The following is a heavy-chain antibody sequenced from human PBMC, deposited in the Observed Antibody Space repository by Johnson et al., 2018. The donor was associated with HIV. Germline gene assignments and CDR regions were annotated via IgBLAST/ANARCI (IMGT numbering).Heavy chain of an antibody. CDR3: AKDHRSSSLDAFDI. CDR2: IWYDGSNK. Sequence: QVQLVESGGGLVQPGGSLRLSCAASGFTFSSYGMHWVRQAPGKGLAWVAVIWYDGSNKYYADSVKGRFTISRDNSKNTLYLQMNSRRAEDTAVYYCAKDHRSSSLDAFDIWGQGTMVTVSS. D-gene: IGHD6-13*01. CDR1: GFTFSSYG. J-gene: IGHJ3*02. V-gene: IGHV3-33*06.